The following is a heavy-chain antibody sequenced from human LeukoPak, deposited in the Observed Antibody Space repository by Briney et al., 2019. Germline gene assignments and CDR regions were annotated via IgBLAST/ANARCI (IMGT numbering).Heavy chain of an antibody. V-gene: IGHV3-23*01. CDR1: GFTLSNFA. CDR2: ISGRGRGGST. J-gene: IGHJ4*02. CDR3: AKVGIDGSGPFDH. Sequence: PGGSLRLSCAASGFTLSNFALSWVRQAPGRGLEWVSAISGRGRGGSTNYADSVKGRFTISRDNSKNTLYLQMNSLRAEDTAVYYCAKVGIDGSGPFDHWGQGTLVTVSS. D-gene: IGHD3-10*01.